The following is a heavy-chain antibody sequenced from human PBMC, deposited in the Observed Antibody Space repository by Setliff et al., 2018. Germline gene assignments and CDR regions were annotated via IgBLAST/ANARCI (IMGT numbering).Heavy chain of an antibody. D-gene: IGHD5-18*01. CDR2: IKEDGGEK. Sequence: SWIRQHPGKGLEWVANIKEDGGEKYYVDSVKGRFTISRDNAQNSLYLQMNSLRAEDTAVYYCARAADSYGPPRSYMDVWGKGTTVTVSS. CDR3: ARAADSYGPPRSYMDV. V-gene: IGHV3-7*01. J-gene: IGHJ6*03.